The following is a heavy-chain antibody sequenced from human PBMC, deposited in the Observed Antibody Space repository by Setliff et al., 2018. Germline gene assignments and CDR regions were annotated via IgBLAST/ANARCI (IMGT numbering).Heavy chain of an antibody. J-gene: IGHJ4*02. CDR2: IHSSGST. CDR1: GGSISSGDYY. Sequence: SETLSLTCTVSGGSISSGDYYWSWIRQPPGKGLEWIGYIHSSGSTYYNPSLKSRVSISVDTSKNQFSLKLSSVTAADTAVYYCARESRYYYDNLGTLDYWGQGTLVTVSS. CDR3: ARESRYYYDNLGTLDY. V-gene: IGHV4-30-4*08. D-gene: IGHD3-22*01.